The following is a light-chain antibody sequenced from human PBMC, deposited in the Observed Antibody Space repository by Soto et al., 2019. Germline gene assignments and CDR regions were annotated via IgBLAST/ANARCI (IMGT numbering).Light chain of an antibody. J-gene: IGLJ2*01. Sequence: QSVLTQSPSASGTPGQRVTISCSGSRSNIGTYTVNWYQQPPGTAPKLLIYLNTRRPSGVPARFSGSKSGTSASLAISGLQSEDEADYYCAAWDGSLSAVVFGGGTKVTVL. CDR2: LNT. CDR3: AAWDGSLSAVV. V-gene: IGLV1-44*01. CDR1: RSNIGTYT.